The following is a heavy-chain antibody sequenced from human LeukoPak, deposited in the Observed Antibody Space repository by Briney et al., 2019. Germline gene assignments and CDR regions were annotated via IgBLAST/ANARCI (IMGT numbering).Heavy chain of an antibody. D-gene: IGHD3-3*01. V-gene: IGHV4-59*01. CDR3: ARGGYYDFWSGPNPFDY. J-gene: IGHJ4*02. CDR2: IYYSGST. CDR1: GGSISSYY. Sequence: SETLSLTCTVSGGSISSYYWSWIRQPPGKGLEWIGYIYYSGSTNYNPSLKSRVTISVDTSKNQFSLKLSSVTAADTAVCYCARGGYYDFWSGPNPFDYWGQGTLVTVSS.